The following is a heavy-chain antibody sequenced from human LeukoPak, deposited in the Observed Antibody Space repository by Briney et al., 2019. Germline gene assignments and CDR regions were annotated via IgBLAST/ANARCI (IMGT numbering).Heavy chain of an antibody. CDR1: GFTFSSYW. V-gene: IGHV3-7*03. J-gene: IGHJ4*02. D-gene: IGHD3-22*01. Sequence: GGSLRLSCVVSGFTFSSYWMSWVRQAPGKGLEWVANIKQDGTEKYYVDSVKGRFTISRDNSKNTLYLQMNSLRAEDTAVYYCAKLLYYYDSSQPYWGQGTLVTVSS. CDR2: IKQDGTEK. CDR3: AKLLYYYDSSQPY.